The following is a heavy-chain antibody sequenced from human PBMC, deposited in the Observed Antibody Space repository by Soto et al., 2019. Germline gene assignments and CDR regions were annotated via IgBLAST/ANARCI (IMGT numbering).Heavy chain of an antibody. J-gene: IGHJ5*02. CDR3: AGQGYYDSSGFPDSEGWFVP. Sequence: GESLKISCKGSGYSFAGYWITWVRQKPGKGLEWMGRIDPSDSQTYYSPSLRGHVTISGTVSFNTVFMQWSSLRASDPAMYYCAGQGYYDSSGFPDSEGWFVPWCQGTLVSVSS. CDR2: IDPSDSQT. D-gene: IGHD3-22*01. CDR1: GYSFAGYW. V-gene: IGHV5-10-1*01.